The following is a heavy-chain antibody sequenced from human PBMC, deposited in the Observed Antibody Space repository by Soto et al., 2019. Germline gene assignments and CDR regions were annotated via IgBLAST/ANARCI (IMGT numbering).Heavy chain of an antibody. CDR2: IIPIFGTA. CDR3: ASNYGDRDFDY. J-gene: IGHJ4*02. D-gene: IGHD4-17*01. Sequence: QVQLVQSGAEVKKPGSSVKVSCKASGGTFSSYAISWVRQAPGQGLEWMGGIIPIFGTANYAQKVQGRVTITADESTSTAYMERSSLRSEDTAVYYWASNYGDRDFDYWGQGTLVTVSS. V-gene: IGHV1-69*01. CDR1: GGTFSSYA.